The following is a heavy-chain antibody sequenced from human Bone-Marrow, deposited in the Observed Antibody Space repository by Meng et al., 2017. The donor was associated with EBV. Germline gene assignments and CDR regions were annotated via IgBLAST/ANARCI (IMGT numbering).Heavy chain of an antibody. CDR1: GFTFSSYW. Sequence: EVHLVESGGGLVQPGGSLRLSCAASGFTFSSYWMHWIRQAPGKGLVWVSRINSDGSNTNYADSVKGRFTISRDNAKNTLYLQMNSLRAEDTAVYYCATAVAATEFDYWGQGTLGTVSS. D-gene: IGHD6-19*01. CDR2: INSDGSNT. J-gene: IGHJ4*02. V-gene: IGHV3-74*01. CDR3: ATAVAATEFDY.